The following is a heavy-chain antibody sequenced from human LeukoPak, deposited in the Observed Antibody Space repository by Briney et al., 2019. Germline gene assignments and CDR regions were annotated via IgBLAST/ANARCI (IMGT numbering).Heavy chain of an antibody. V-gene: IGHV3-33*06. J-gene: IGHJ4*02. D-gene: IGHD6-19*01. CDR3: AKVARAVAGKGRFDY. Sequence: GGSLRLSCAASGFTFSSYGMHWVRQAPGRGLEWVAVIWYDGSNKYYADSVKGRFTISRDNSKNTLYLQMNSLRAEDTAVYYCAKVARAVAGKGRFDYWGQGTLVTVSS. CDR2: IWYDGSNK. CDR1: GFTFSSYG.